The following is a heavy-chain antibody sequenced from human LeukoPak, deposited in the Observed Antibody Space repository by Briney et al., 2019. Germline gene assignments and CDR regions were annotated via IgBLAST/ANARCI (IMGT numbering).Heavy chain of an antibody. V-gene: IGHV1-69*06. J-gene: IGHJ5*02. D-gene: IGHD3-22*01. CDR3: ARARYYDSSGYWP. Sequence: SMKVSCKASGYTFTSYDIIWVRQAPGQGLEWRGGIIPIFGTANYAQKFQGRVTITADKSTSTAYMELSSLRSEDTAVYYCARARYYDSSGYWPWGQGTLVTVSS. CDR2: IIPIFGTA. CDR1: GYTFTSYD.